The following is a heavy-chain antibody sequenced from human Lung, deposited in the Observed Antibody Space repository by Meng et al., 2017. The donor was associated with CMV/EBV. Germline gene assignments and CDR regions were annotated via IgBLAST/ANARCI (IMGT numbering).Heavy chain of an antibody. J-gene: IGHJ4*02. CDR3: ERHGLRWGVLEWLHLDY. CDR1: SGSISSSSSY. D-gene: IGHD3-3*01. Sequence: SETLSLXXTVSSGSISSSSSYWGWIRQPPGKGLEWFGRIYYSVSTYYNPSLKCRGTISVDTYKNQFSLKLSSVTAADTAVYDCERHGLRWGVLEWLHLDYWGQGTLVTVSS. V-gene: IGHV4-39*01. CDR2: IYYSVST.